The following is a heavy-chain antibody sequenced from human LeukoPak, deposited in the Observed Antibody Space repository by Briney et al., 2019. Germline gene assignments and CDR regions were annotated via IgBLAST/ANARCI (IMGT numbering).Heavy chain of an antibody. D-gene: IGHD5-18*01. CDR3: ARDQTSRYGAYSYALDY. J-gene: IGHJ4*02. V-gene: IGHV3-21*01. Sequence: NPGGSLRLSCAASGFTFSSYSMNWVRQAPGKGLEWVSFISTSDSYIYYADSVKGRFTISRDNAKNSLYLQTNSLRAEDTAVYYCARDQTSRYGAYSYALDYWGQGTLVTVSS. CDR1: GFTFSSYS. CDR2: ISTSDSYI.